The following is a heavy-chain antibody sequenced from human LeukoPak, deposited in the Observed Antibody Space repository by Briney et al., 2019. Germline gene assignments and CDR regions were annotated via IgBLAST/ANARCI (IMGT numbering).Heavy chain of an antibody. J-gene: IGHJ4*02. CDR3: ARDPGYSYGDY. D-gene: IGHD5-18*01. Sequence: GGSLRLSCVTSGFTFRSYAMHWVRQAPGKGLEWLSYISTSGSTIYYADSVKGRFTISRDNAKNSLYLQMNSLRAEDTAVYYCARDPGYSYGDYWGQGTLVTVSS. V-gene: IGHV3-48*04. CDR1: GFTFRSYA. CDR2: ISTSGSTI.